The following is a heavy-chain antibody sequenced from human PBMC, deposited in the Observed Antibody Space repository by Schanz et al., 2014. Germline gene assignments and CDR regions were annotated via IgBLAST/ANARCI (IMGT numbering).Heavy chain of an antibody. D-gene: IGHD3-22*01. V-gene: IGHV3-23*04. J-gene: IGHJ6*02. CDR2: ISNGGGGYI. CDR3: ARDKNYDDSAEYGMDV. Sequence: VQLVDSGGGLVQPGGSLRLSCAASGFTFSSYAMSWVRQAPGKGLQWVSTISNGGGGYISYADFVKGRFTISRDNSMNTLYLQMNSLRAEDAAVYRCARDKNYDDSAEYGMDVWGQGTTVTVSS. CDR1: GFTFSSYA.